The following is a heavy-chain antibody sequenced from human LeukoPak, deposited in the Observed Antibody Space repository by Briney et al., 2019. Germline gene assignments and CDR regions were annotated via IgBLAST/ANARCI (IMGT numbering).Heavy chain of an antibody. V-gene: IGHV3-23*01. D-gene: IGHD4-17*01. CDR3: AKDQEAMTTVTTWDY. J-gene: IGHJ4*02. CDR2: ISGSGGST. CDR1: GFTFSSYA. Sequence: GGSLRLSCAASGFTFSSYAMSWVRQAPGKGLEWVSAISGSGGSTYYADSVKGRFTISRDNSKNTLYLQMNSLRAEDTAVYYCAKDQEAMTTVTTWDYWGQGTLVTVSS.